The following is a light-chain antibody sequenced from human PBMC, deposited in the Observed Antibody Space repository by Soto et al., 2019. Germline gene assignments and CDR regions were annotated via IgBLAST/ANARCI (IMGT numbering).Light chain of an antibody. V-gene: IGKV3-20*01. Sequence: EIVMTQSPATLSVSPGGRSTLSCSASPSVTNFLAWYQQKPGQAPRLLIYGAFNRATGIPDRFSGSGSVTDFTLTIRRLEPEDFAVYYCQQYGISPQTFGQGTKVDIK. J-gene: IGKJ1*01. CDR1: PSVTNF. CDR2: GAF. CDR3: QQYGISPQT.